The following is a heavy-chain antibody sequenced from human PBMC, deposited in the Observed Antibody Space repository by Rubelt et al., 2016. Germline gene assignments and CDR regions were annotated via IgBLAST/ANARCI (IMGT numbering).Heavy chain of an antibody. D-gene: IGHD5-24*01. CDR2: IYYSGST. CDR3: ARHDTGGTMATISY. J-gene: IGHJ4*02. V-gene: IGHV4-39*01. CDR1: GGSISSSSYY. Sequence: QVQLQESGPGLVKPSETLSLTCTVSGGSISSSSYYWGWIRQPPGKGLEWIGSIYYSGSTYYNPSLNIRVTRSGDTSKNQFSRKLSFVTAADTAVYYCARHDTGGTMATISYWGQGTLVTVSS.